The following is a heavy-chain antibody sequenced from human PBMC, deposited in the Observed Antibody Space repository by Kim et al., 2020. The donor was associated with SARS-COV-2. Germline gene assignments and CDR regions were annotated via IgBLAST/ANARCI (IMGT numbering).Heavy chain of an antibody. J-gene: IGHJ4*02. D-gene: IGHD4-4*01. CDR3: ARDPEYSLDY. CDR1: GGTFSSYA. Sequence: SVKVSCKASGGTFSSYAISWVRQAPGQGLEWMGGIFPIFVTANYAQKFQARVTITADESTSTAYMELGGLRSEDTAVYYCARDPEYSLDYWGQGTLVTVSS. V-gene: IGHV1-69*13. CDR2: IFPIFVTA.